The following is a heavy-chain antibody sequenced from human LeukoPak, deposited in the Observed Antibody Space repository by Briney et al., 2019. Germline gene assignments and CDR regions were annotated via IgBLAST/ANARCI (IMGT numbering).Heavy chain of an antibody. V-gene: IGHV3-43D*04. CDR3: AKGSSSWYYFDY. CDR1: GFTFDDYA. J-gene: IGHJ4*02. CDR2: ISWDGGST. Sequence: GGSLRLSCAASGFTFDDYAMHWVRQAPGKGLEWVSLISWDGGSTYYADSVKGRFTISRDNSKNTLYLQMNSLRAEDTALYYCAKGSSSWYYFDYWGQGTLVTVSS. D-gene: IGHD6-13*01.